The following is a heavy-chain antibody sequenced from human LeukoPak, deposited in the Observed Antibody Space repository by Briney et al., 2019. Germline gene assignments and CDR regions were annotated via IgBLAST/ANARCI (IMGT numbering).Heavy chain of an antibody. CDR2: INPRRYGYSA. CDR1: GYTFTYYY. CDR3: ARGVCSGTSCYWGHNWFDP. V-gene: IGHV1-46*01. D-gene: IGHD2-2*01. Sequence: ASVKVSCKASGYTFTYYYIHWVRQAAGKGLEWMEIINPRRYGYSASYSQKFQGRVIMTRDMSTNTVYMELSSLRSEDTAVYYCARGVCSGTSCYWGHNWFDPWGQGTLVTVSS. J-gene: IGHJ5*02.